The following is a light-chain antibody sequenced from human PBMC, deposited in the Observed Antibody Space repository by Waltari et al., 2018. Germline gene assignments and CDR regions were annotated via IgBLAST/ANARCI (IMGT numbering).Light chain of an antibody. Sequence: IVLTQSPGTLSLSPGERATLSCRASQSVGRTLTWYQAKPGQAPRLLIYGASSRATDIPDRFSGSGSGTDFSLTISRLEPEDFAVYYCQHYVRLPVTFGQGTKVEIK. CDR2: GAS. V-gene: IGKV3-20*01. J-gene: IGKJ1*01. CDR1: QSVGRT. CDR3: QHYVRLPVT.